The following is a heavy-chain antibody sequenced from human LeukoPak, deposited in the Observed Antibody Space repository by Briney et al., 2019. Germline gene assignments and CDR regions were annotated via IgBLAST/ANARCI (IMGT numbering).Heavy chain of an antibody. CDR2: ISAYNGNT. V-gene: IGHV1-69*13. CDR3: AIGGTYYDILTGYPTGYYYYMDV. D-gene: IGHD3-9*01. CDR1: GGTFSSYA. Sequence: ASVKVSCKASGGTFSSYAISWVRQAPGQGLEWMGWISAYNGNTNYAQKLQGRVTITADESTSTAYMELSRLRSEDTAVYYCAIGGTYYDILTGYPTGYYYYMDVWGKGTTVTISS. J-gene: IGHJ6*03.